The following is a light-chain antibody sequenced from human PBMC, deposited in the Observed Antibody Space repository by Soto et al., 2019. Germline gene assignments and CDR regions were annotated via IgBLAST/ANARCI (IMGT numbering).Light chain of an antibody. V-gene: IGKV3-20*01. Sequence: DIVLTQSPGTLSLSPGERATLSCRASQSVSSSSLAWYQQKPGQAPRLLIYGASSRATGIPDRFSGSGSGTDFTLTISRLEPEDFAVYYCQQYGSSPMYTFGQGTKLEI. CDR3: QQYGSSPMYT. J-gene: IGKJ2*01. CDR2: GAS. CDR1: QSVSSSS.